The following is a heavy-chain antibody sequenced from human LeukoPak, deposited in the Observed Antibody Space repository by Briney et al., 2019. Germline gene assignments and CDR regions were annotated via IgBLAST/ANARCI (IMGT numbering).Heavy chain of an antibody. CDR1: GFTFSSYG. V-gene: IGHV3-30*03. D-gene: IGHD6-6*01. Sequence: PGRSLRLSCAASGFTFSSYGMHWVRQAPGKGLEWVAVISYDGSNKYYADSVKGRFTISRDNAKNSLYLQMNSLRAEDTAVYYCASGGDSSSSDFDYWGQGTLVTVSS. CDR2: ISYDGSNK. CDR3: ASGGDSSSSDFDY. J-gene: IGHJ4*02.